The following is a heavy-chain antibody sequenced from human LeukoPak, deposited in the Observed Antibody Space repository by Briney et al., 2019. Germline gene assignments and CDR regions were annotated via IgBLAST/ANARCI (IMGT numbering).Heavy chain of an antibody. J-gene: IGHJ4*02. Sequence: SETLSLTCAVYGGSFSGYYWSWIRQPPGKGLEWIGENNHSGSTNYNPSLKSRVTISVDTSKNQFSLKLSSVTAADTAVYYCARGQSQKYYDSSGYPDYWGQGTLVTVSS. CDR2: NNHSGST. CDR1: GGSFSGYY. D-gene: IGHD3-22*01. CDR3: ARGQSQKYYDSSGYPDY. V-gene: IGHV4-34*01.